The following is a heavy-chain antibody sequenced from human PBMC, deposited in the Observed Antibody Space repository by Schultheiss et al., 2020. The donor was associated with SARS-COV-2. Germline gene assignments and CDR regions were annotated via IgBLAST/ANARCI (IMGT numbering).Heavy chain of an antibody. J-gene: IGHJ4*02. V-gene: IGHV3-NL1*01. CDR1: GFTFSSYA. CDR3: AKVDTAMADLFDY. D-gene: IGHD5-18*01. Sequence: GGSLRLSCAASGFTFSSYAMHWVRQAPGKGLEWVAVIYSGGSTYYADSVKGRFTISRENAKNSLYLQMNSLRAEDTAVYYCAKVDTAMADLFDYWGQGTLVTVSS. CDR2: IYSGGST.